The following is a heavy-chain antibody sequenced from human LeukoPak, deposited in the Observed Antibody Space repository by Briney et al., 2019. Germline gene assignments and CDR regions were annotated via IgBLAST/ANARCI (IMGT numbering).Heavy chain of an antibody. V-gene: IGHV3-11*01. CDR1: GFTFSRYW. CDR2: ISSSGGTI. D-gene: IGHD7-27*01. Sequence: GGSLRLSCAVSGFTFSRYWMSWIRQVPGKGLEWISYISSSGGTIYYADSVKGRFTISRDNAKNSLYLQMNSLRAEDTAVYYCAKEGGDWGEGYFDYWGQGTLVTVSS. J-gene: IGHJ4*02. CDR3: AKEGGDWGEGYFDY.